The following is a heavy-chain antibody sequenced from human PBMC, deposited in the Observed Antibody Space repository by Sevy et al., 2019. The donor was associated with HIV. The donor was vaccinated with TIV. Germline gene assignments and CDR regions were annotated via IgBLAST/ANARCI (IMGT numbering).Heavy chain of an antibody. J-gene: IGHJ4*02. CDR3: AGGGCSKPHDY. CDR2: FSFGCGKI. V-gene: IGHV3-23*01. D-gene: IGHD3-10*02. CDR1: GFTFSSYA. Sequence: GGSLRLSCAASGFTFSSYAMSWVRQAPGKGLEWVSTFSFGCGKINYADSVKGRFTISRDNSKNTLYLQMHSLRAEDTAVYYCAGGGCSKPHDYWGQGTLVTVSS.